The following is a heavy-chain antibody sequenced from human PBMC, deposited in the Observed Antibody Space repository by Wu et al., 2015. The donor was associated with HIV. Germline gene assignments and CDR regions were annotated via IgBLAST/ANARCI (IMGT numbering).Heavy chain of an antibody. J-gene: IGHJ3*02. CDR1: GYSVSDYG. CDR3: VRGARGMPKGAFDI. Sequence: QVQLVQSGAEVKKPGASVRVTCRASGYSVSDYGVHWVRQAPGQGLEWMAWITPNSGGTNSAQMFQGRVTMTRDTSITTVYLELNSLTSDDTAVYYCVRGARGMPKGAFDIWGQGTLVIVSS. CDR2: ITPNSGGT. V-gene: IGHV1-2*02. D-gene: IGHD3-16*01.